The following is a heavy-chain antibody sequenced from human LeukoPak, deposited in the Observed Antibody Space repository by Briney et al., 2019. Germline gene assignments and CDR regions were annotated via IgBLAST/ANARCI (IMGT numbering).Heavy chain of an antibody. CDR3: AKEAFEYGDYDRSFDY. V-gene: IGHV3-23*01. CDR2: ISGSGGST. J-gene: IGHJ4*02. D-gene: IGHD4-17*01. Sequence: GGSLRLSCAASGFTFSSYSMNWVRQAPGKGLEWVSAISGSGGSTYYADSVKGRFTISRDNSKNTLYLQMNSLRAEDTAVYYCAKEAFEYGDYDRSFDYWGQGTLVTVSS. CDR1: GFTFSSYS.